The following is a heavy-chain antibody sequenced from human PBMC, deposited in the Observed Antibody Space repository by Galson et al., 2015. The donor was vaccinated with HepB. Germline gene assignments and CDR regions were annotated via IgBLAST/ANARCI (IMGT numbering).Heavy chain of an antibody. J-gene: IGHJ6*02. D-gene: IGHD2-2*01. CDR2: ISYDGSNK. CDR3: ALSDCSSTSCYSYYYGMDV. V-gene: IGHV3-30*03. Sequence: SLRLSCAASGFTFSSYGMHWVRQAPGKGLEWVAVISYDGSNKYYADSVKGRFTISRDNSKNTLYLQMNSLRAEDTAVYYCALSDCSSTSCYSYYYGMDVWGQGTTVTVSS. CDR1: GFTFSSYG.